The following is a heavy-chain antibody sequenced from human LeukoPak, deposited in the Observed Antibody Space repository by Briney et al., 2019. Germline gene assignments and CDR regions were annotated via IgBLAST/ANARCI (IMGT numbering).Heavy chain of an antibody. CDR2: IYHSGST. V-gene: IGHV4-38-2*01. J-gene: IGHJ4*02. CDR1: GYSISSGYY. Sequence: SETLSLTCAVSGYSISSGYYWGWIRQPPGKGLEWIGSIYHSGSTYYNPSLKSRVTISVDTSKNQFSLKLSSVTAAGTAVYYCARAGYCSGGSCYYFDYWGQGTLVTVSS. CDR3: ARAGYCSGGSCYYFDY. D-gene: IGHD2-15*01.